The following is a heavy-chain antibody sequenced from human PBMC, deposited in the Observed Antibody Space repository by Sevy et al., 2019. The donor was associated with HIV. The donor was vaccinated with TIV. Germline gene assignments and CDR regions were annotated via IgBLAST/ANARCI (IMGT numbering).Heavy chain of an antibody. CDR3: ARDSSTRLWLGEGFDY. D-gene: IGHD3-10*01. Sequence: SETLSLTCTVSGGSISSYYWSWIRQPAGKGLEWIGRIYTSGSTNYNPSLKSRVTMSVDTSKNQFSLKLSSVTAADTAVYYCARDSSTRLWLGEGFDYRGQGTLVTVSS. V-gene: IGHV4-4*07. CDR2: IYTSGST. CDR1: GGSISSYY. J-gene: IGHJ4*02.